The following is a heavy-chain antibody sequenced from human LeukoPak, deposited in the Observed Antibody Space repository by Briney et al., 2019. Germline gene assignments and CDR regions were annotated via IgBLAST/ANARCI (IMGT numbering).Heavy chain of an antibody. CDR2: IIPIFGTA. D-gene: IGHD3-10*01. CDR1: GGTFSSYA. Sequence: GASVKVSCKASGGTFSSYAISRVRQAPGQGLEWMGGIIPIFGTANYAQKFQGRVTITADESTSTAYMELSSLRSEDTAVYYCASGDGTIRGVILLWGQGTLVTVSS. J-gene: IGHJ4*02. CDR3: ASGDGTIRGVILL. V-gene: IGHV1-69*13.